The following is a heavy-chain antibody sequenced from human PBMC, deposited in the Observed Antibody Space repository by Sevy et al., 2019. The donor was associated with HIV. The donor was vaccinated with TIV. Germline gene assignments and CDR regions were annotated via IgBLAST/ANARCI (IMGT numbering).Heavy chain of an antibody. J-gene: IGHJ6*02. CDR3: AAAENYYYGMDV. Sequence: GGSLRLSCAASGFTFSSYGMHWIRQAPGKGLEWVAVISYDGSNKYYADSVKGRFTISSDNSKNTLYLQMNSLRAEDTAVYYCAAAENYYYGMDVWGQGTTVSVSS. CDR1: GFTFSSYG. V-gene: IGHV3-30*03. CDR2: ISYDGSNK. D-gene: IGHD6-25*01.